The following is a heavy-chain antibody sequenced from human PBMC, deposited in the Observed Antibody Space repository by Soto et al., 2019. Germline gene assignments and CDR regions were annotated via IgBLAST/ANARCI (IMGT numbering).Heavy chain of an antibody. Sequence: GGSLRLSCSASGFTFSSYAMHWVRQAPGKGLEYVSAISSNGGSTYYADSVKGRFTISRDNSKNTLYLQMSSLRAEDTAVYYCVNTRWGIAAAGTAFDIWGQGTMVTVSS. CDR1: GFTFSSYA. CDR2: ISSNGGST. V-gene: IGHV3-64D*09. D-gene: IGHD6-13*01. CDR3: VNTRWGIAAAGTAFDI. J-gene: IGHJ3*02.